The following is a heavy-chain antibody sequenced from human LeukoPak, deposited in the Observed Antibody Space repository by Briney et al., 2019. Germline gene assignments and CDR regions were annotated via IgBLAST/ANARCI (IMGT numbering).Heavy chain of an antibody. V-gene: IGHV3-7*03. J-gene: IGHJ6*02. CDR3: ARNNGMDV. Sequence: PGGSLRLSCVVSGFTFSSDWMTWVRQVPGRGPEWVANVNRDGSETYYLDSVKGRFTISKDNAKNSLYLQMNSLRAEDTALYHCARNNGMDVWGQGTTVIVSS. CDR2: VNRDGSET. CDR1: GFTFSSDW.